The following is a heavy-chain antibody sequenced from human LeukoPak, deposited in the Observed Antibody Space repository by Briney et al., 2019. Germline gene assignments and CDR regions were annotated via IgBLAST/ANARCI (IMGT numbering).Heavy chain of an antibody. Sequence: ASVKVSCKASGYTFTSYYMHWVRQAPGQGLEWMGIINPSGGSTSYAQKFQGRVTMTRDMSTSTVYMELSSLRSEDTAVYYCARASPAQGSYYTDAFDIWGQGTMVTVSS. CDR2: INPSGGST. D-gene: IGHD1-26*01. V-gene: IGHV1-46*01. J-gene: IGHJ3*02. CDR3: ARASPAQGSYYTDAFDI. CDR1: GYTFTSYY.